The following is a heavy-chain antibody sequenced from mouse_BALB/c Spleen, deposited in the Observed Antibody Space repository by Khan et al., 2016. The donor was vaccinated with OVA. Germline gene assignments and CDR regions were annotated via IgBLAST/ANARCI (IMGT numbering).Heavy chain of an antibody. V-gene: IGHV2-9*02. CDR1: GFSLTSYG. D-gene: IGHD1-1*01. CDR3: ARAFYYGAWFAY. J-gene: IGHJ3*01. Sequence: QVQLKESGPGLVAPSQTLSITCTVSGFSLTSYGVHWVRQPPGQGLEWLGVIWAGGSTNHNSALMSRLSISNDNSKSQVFLKMNSLQTDDTAMYYWARAFYYGAWFAYWGQGTLVTVSA. CDR2: IWAGGST.